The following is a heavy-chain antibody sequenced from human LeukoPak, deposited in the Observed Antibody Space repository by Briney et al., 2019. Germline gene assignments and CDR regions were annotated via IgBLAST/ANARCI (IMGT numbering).Heavy chain of an antibody. Sequence: GGSLRLSCVASGITFSNAWMSWVRQAPGKGLEWVGRIKSKTDGGATDYAAPVKGRFTISRDDSKNTLYLQMNSLKTEDTAVYFCTTKKVYCSGGSCYSGAFDIWGQGTMVTVSS. J-gene: IGHJ3*02. CDR1: GITFSNAW. CDR3: TTKKVYCSGGSCYSGAFDI. D-gene: IGHD2-15*01. CDR2: IKSKTDGGAT. V-gene: IGHV3-15*01.